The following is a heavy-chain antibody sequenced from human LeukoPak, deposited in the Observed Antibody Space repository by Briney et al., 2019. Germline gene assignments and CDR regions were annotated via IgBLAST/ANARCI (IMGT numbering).Heavy chain of an antibody. CDR3: SKDIGYDSSGYLDY. V-gene: IGHV3-9*03. Sequence: GRSLRLSCAASGFTFDDYAMHWVRQAPGEGLEGVSGISWNSGSIGYADSVKGRFTISRDNAKNSLYLQMNSLRAEDMALYYCSKDIGYDSSGYLDYWGQGTLVTVSS. CDR1: GFTFDDYA. CDR2: ISWNSGSI. J-gene: IGHJ4*02. D-gene: IGHD3-22*01.